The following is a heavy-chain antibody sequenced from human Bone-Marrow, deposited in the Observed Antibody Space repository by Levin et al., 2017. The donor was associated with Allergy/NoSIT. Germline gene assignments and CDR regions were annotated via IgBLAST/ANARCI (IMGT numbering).Heavy chain of an antibody. D-gene: IGHD6-6*01. CDR3: ARLGPSSSSQYNWFDP. V-gene: IGHV4-59*08. CDR1: GGSISSYY. Sequence: PSETLSLTCTVSGGSISSYYWSWIRQPPGKGLEWIGYIYYSGSTNYNPSLKSRVTISVDTSKNQFSLKLSSVTAADTAVYYCARLGPSSSSQYNWFDPWGQGTLVTVSS. CDR2: IYYSGST. J-gene: IGHJ5*02.